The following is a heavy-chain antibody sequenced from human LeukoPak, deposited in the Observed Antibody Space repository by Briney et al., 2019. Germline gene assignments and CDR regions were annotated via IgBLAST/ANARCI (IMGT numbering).Heavy chain of an antibody. Sequence: GGSLRLSCAASGFTFSSYEMNWVRQAPGKGLEWVSYISSSGNSIYYADSVKGRFTISRDNAKNSLYLQMNSLRAEDTAVYYCAREQWLPKFFDYWGQGTLVTVSS. D-gene: IGHD6-19*01. CDR1: GFTFSSYE. CDR3: AREQWLPKFFDY. V-gene: IGHV3-48*03. CDR2: ISSSGNSI. J-gene: IGHJ4*02.